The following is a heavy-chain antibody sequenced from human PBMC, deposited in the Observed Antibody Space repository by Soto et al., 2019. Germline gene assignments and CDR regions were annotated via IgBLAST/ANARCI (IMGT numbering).Heavy chain of an antibody. CDR2: ISGSGGST. CDR3: AKGGQQLVGVYYYYGMDV. V-gene: IGHV3-23*01. J-gene: IGHJ6*02. CDR1: GFTFNTFG. D-gene: IGHD6-13*01. Sequence: LRLCCAASGFTFNTFGMHRVRQAPGKGLEWVSAISGSGGSTYYADSVKGRLTISRDNSKNTLYLQMNSLRAEDTAVYYCAKGGQQLVGVYYYYGMDVWGQGTTVTVSS.